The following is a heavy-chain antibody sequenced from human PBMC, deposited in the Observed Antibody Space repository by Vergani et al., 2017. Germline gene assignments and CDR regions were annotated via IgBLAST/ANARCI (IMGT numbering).Heavy chain of an antibody. CDR1: GGSISSGSYY. J-gene: IGHJ6*02. V-gene: IGHV4-61*02. Sequence: QVQLQESGPGLVKPSQTLSLTCTVSGGSISSGSYYWSWIRQPAGKGLEWIGRIYTSGSTNYNPSLKSRVTISVDTSKNQFSLKLSSVTAADTAVYYCARERYYDFWSGYYAPYYYYGMDVWGQGTTVTVSS. CDR3: ARERYYDFWSGYYAPYYYYGMDV. D-gene: IGHD3-3*01. CDR2: IYTSGST.